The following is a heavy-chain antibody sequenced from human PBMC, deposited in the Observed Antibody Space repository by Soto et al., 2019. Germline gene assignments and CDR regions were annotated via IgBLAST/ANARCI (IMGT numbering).Heavy chain of an antibody. CDR1: GFTFSNYA. Sequence: PGGSLRLSCAASGFTFSNYAMTWVRQAPGQGLEWVSVVSGSGESSYYADSVKGRFAISRDNSKNTVYLQMNSLRVEDTAVYYCARAGFCSSTICSDYYYATDVWGRGTTVTVSS. V-gene: IGHV3-23*01. CDR2: VSGSGESS. D-gene: IGHD2-2*01. J-gene: IGHJ6*02. CDR3: ARAGFCSSTICSDYYYATDV.